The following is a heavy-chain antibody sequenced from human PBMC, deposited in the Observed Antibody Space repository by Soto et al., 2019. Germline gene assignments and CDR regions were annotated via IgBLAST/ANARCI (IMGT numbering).Heavy chain of an antibody. D-gene: IGHD3-22*01. V-gene: IGHV4-30-2*01. CDR1: GGSISSGGYS. Sequence: QLQLQESGSGLVKPSQTLSLTCAVSGGSISSGGYSWSWIRQPPRKGLEWIGYIYHSGSTYYNPSLKSRVTISVDRSKNQFSLKLSSVTAADTAVYYCAGSGYSKDAFDIWGQGTMVTVSS. J-gene: IGHJ3*02. CDR2: IYHSGST. CDR3: AGSGYSKDAFDI.